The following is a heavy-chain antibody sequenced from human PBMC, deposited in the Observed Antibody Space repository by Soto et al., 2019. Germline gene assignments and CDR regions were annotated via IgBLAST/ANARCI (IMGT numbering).Heavy chain of an antibody. CDR2: MNPNRGNT. CDR3: ARRRPSSPSTSMYHCDGMDV. CDR1: AYTFPSYD. V-gene: IGHV1-8*01. Sequence: QVQLVQSGAEVKKPGASVKVSCKASAYTFPSYDINWVRQATGQGLEWMGWMNPNRGNTGYAQKFQGRVTMTRNPPTSTADMELSSLRREDTAVHYCARRRPSSPSTSMYHCDGMDVWGPGTTVTVSS. D-gene: IGHD6-6*01. J-gene: IGHJ6*02.